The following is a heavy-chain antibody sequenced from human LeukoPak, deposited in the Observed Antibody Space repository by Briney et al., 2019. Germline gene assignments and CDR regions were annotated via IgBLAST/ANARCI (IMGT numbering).Heavy chain of an antibody. CDR3: ARPHEMATIREYYFDY. CDR2: INPTGGST. V-gene: IGHV1-46*01. D-gene: IGHD5-24*01. CDR1: GYTFTGYY. J-gene: IGHJ4*02. Sequence: GASVKVSCKASGYTFTGYYIHWVRQAPGQGLEWMGVINPTGGSTTYAQKLQGRLTMTRDTSTSTVYMELSSLRFEDTAVYYCARPHEMATIREYYFDYWGQGTLVTVSS.